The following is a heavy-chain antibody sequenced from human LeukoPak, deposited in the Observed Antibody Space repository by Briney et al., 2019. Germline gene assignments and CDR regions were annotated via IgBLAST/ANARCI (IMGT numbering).Heavy chain of an antibody. CDR1: GVSVSSYY. V-gene: IGHV4-59*02. CDR3: ARIMGHFDF. CDR2: INPSGTT. J-gene: IGHJ4*02. Sequence: SETLSLTCTVSGVSVSSYYWSWIRQPPGKGLEWIGYINPSGTTDYNPSLKSRVTIPVDTSKDQFSLRLISVTTADTAVYYCARIMGHFDFWGPGTLVTVSS. D-gene: IGHD1-26*01.